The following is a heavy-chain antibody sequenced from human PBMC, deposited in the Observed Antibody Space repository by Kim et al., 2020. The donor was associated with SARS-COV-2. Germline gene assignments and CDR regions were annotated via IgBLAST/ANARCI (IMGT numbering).Heavy chain of an antibody. J-gene: IGHJ6*01. D-gene: IGHD6-19*01. CDR2: FDSENGDT. Sequence: ASVKVSCKVSGYTLTKSAMHWVRQAPGQGLEWMGGFDSENGDTIYSQKFQGRVTITKDTSTDTAYMELSSLRSEDTAVYYCARAAAVAGAHRECYYYY. V-gene: IGHV1-24*01. CDR1: GYTLTKSA. CDR3: ARAAAVAGAHRECYYYY.